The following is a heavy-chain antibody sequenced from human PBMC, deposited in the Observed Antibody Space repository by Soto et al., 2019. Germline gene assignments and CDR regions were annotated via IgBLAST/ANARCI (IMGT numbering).Heavy chain of an antibody. CDR1: GGSISSSNW. Sequence: SETLSLTCAVSGGSISSSNWWSWVRQPPGKGLEWIGEIYHSGSTNYNPSLKSRVTISVDKSKNQFSLKLSSVTAADTAVYYFARDTRDGYKLFDYRGQRTLDTGS. CDR3: ARDTRDGYKLFDY. V-gene: IGHV4-4*02. J-gene: IGHJ4*02. D-gene: IGHD5-12*01. CDR2: IYHSGST.